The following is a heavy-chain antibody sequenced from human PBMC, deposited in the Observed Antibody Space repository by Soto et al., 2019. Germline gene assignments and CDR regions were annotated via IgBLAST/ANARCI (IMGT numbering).Heavy chain of an antibody. CDR1: GGSVSTGSYA. J-gene: IGHJ6*02. V-gene: IGHV4-61*01. Sequence: QVQLQESGPGLVRPSETLSLTCTVSGGSVSTGSYAWSWIRQPPGKGLEWIGKIFFTGSAHDNPSLRNRVTMSVDTSKDQFSLTLTSVTAADTAVYYCARDGHGMDVWGQGTTVTVSS. CDR3: ARDGHGMDV. CDR2: IFFTGSA.